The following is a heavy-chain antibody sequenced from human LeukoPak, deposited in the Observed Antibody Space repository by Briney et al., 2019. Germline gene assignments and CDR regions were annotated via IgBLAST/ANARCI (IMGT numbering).Heavy chain of an antibody. V-gene: IGHV3-23*01. CDR1: GFTFSIYA. J-gene: IGHJ4*02. CDR2: ITSSGTGT. D-gene: IGHD3-22*01. Sequence: GGSLRLSCAASGFTFSIYAMSWVRQAPGKGLEWVSSITSSGTGTFYADSVKGRFTIFRDNSENTLYLQMNSLRAEDMAVYYCAKDQPNYYDSSGHYYRRNGDYWGQGTLVTVSS. CDR3: AKDQPNYYDSSGHYYRRNGDY.